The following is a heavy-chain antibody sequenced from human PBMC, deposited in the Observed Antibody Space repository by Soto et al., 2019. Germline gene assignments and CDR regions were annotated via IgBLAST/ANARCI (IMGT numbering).Heavy chain of an antibody. D-gene: IGHD7-27*01. J-gene: IGHJ3*02. CDR2: IKRKSDGETT. CDR3: GTGSAFDI. Sequence: EVQLVESGGGLVKPGGSLRLSCAASGFTFSNSSMTWGRQTPGKGLEWLGRIKRKSDGETTDYAVPVKGSFTISRDDAKTTVYLQMNSLRTEYTAMYYCGTGSAFDIWGQGTMVTVSS. CDR1: GFTFSNSS. V-gene: IGHV3-15*01.